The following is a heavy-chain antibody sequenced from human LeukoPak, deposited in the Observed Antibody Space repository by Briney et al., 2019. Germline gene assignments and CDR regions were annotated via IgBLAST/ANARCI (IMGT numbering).Heavy chain of an antibody. CDR3: ARDPRSFYDILTGYYEAGAADGSWFDP. CDR1: GGSISSYY. Sequence: PSETLSLTCTVSGGSISSYYWSWIRQPAAKGLERIGRIYTSGSTIYNPPAKRRVTISVDTTNNHFFSLVSSVTAADATGYDCARDPRSFYDILTGYYEAGAADGSWFDPWGQGTLVTVSS. CDR2: IYTSGST. J-gene: IGHJ5*02. V-gene: IGHV4-4*07. D-gene: IGHD3-9*01.